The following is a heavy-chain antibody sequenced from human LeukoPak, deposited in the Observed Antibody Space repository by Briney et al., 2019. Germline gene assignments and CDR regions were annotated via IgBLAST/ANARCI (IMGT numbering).Heavy chain of an antibody. Sequence: GGSLRLSCVASGFTFSAYSMNWVRQAPGKGLEWVSYISSSSNTIYYADSVKGRFTISRDNAKNSLSLQMNSLRAEDTAVYYCAREGYGDHFDSWGQGTLVTVSS. V-gene: IGHV3-48*04. CDR2: ISSSSNTI. CDR1: GFTFSAYS. D-gene: IGHD4-17*01. CDR3: AREGYGDHFDS. J-gene: IGHJ4*02.